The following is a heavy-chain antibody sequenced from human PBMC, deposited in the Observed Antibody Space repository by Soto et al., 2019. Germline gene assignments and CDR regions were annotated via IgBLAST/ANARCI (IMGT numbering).Heavy chain of an antibody. J-gene: IGHJ6*02. CDR1: GFTFSSYG. V-gene: IGHV3-33*01. D-gene: IGHD3-10*01. CDR2: IWYDGSNK. CDR3: ARAGVLLWFGEPAYGMAV. Sequence: QVQLVESGGGVVQPGRSLRLSCAASGFTFSSYGMHWVRQAPGKGLEWVAVIWYDGSNKYYADSVKGRFTISRDNSKNTLYLQMNSLRADDTAVYYCARAGVLLWFGEPAYGMAVWGQGTTVTVSS.